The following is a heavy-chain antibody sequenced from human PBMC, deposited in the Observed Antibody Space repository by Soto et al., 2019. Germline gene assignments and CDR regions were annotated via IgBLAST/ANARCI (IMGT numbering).Heavy chain of an antibody. CDR3: ARDGSSWSGREYFQH. J-gene: IGHJ1*01. D-gene: IGHD6-13*01. Sequence: QVQLVQSGAEVKKPGASVKVSCKASGYTFTSYGISWVRQAPGQGLEWMGWISAYNGNTNYAQKHQGRVTMTTDTSTSTAYMQQRSLRSDDTAVYYCARDGSSWSGREYFQHWGQGTLVTVSS. CDR2: ISAYNGNT. V-gene: IGHV1-18*01. CDR1: GYTFTSYG.